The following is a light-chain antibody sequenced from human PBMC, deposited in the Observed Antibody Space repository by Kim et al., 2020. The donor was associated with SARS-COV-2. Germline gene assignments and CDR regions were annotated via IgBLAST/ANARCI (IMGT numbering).Light chain of an antibody. V-gene: IGKV3-15*01. CDR2: GAS. CDR3: QQYNNWPPWT. Sequence: IVMTQSPATLSVSPGERATLSCRASQSVSSNLAWYQQKPGQAPRLLIYGASTRATGIPARFSGSGSGTEFTLTISSLQSEDFAVYYCQQYNNWPPWTFAQGTKVDIK. CDR1: QSVSSN. J-gene: IGKJ1*01.